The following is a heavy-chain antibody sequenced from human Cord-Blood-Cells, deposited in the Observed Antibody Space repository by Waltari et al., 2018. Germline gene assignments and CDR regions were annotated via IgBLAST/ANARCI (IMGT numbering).Heavy chain of an antibody. Sequence: QVQLVESGGGVVQPGRSLRLSCAASGFTFSSYAMHRVRQAPGKGLEWVAVRSYDGSNKYYAGSVKGRFTISRDNSKNTLYLKMNSLRAEDTAVYYCAGDSRSGGMDVWGQGTTVTVSS. CDR3: AGDSRSGGMDV. CDR1: GFTFSSYA. J-gene: IGHJ6*02. CDR2: RSYDGSNK. V-gene: IGHV3-30-3*01.